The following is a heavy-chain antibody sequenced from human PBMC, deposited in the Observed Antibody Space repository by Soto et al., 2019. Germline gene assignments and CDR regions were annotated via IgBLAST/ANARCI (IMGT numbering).Heavy chain of an antibody. J-gene: IGHJ4*02. V-gene: IGHV4-30-2*01. CDR1: GGSISSGGYS. CDR2: IYHSGST. D-gene: IGHD2-15*01. Sequence: SETLSLTCAVSGGSISSGGYSWSWIRQPPGKGLEWIGYIYHSGSTYYNPSLKSRVTISVDRSKNQFSLRLSSVTAADTAVYYCARGGNIVVVVAATPYFDYWGQGTLVTVSS. CDR3: ARGGNIVVVVAATPYFDY.